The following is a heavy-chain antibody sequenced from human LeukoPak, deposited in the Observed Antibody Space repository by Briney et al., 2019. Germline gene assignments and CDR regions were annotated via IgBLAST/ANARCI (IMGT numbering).Heavy chain of an antibody. D-gene: IGHD6-6*01. CDR2: INHSGST. V-gene: IGHV4-34*01. J-gene: IGHJ4*02. Sequence: SETLSLTCAIYDGSFSDYFWSWIRQPPGKGLEWIGEINHSGSTNYNPSLKSRVTISVDTSKNQFSLKLSPVTAADTAVYFCARSHSSSSEVSLGYWGQGTLVTVSS. CDR1: DGSFSDYF. CDR3: ARSHSSSSEVSLGY.